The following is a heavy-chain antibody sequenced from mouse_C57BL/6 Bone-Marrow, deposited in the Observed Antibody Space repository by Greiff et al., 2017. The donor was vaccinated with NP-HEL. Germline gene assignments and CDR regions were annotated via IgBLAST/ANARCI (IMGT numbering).Heavy chain of an antibody. Sequence: VQLQQSGAELARPGASVKLSCKASGYTFTSYGISWVKQRTGQGLEWIGEIYPRSGNTYYNEKFKGKATLTADKSSSTAYMELRSLTSEDSAVYFCARSSSFPYGYFDVWGTGTTVTVSS. J-gene: IGHJ1*03. CDR3: ARSSSFPYGYFDV. D-gene: IGHD1-1*01. V-gene: IGHV1-81*01. CDR1: GYTFTSYG. CDR2: IYPRSGNT.